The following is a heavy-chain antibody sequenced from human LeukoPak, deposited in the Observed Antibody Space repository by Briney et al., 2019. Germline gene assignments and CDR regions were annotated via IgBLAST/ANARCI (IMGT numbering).Heavy chain of an antibody. Sequence: GGSLRLSCAASGFTFSNYWMSWVRQAPGKGLEWVAVISYDGSNKYYADSVKGRFTISRDNSKNTLYLQMNSLRAEDTAVYYCAREFRDIVVVPAARRGFDPWGQGTLVTVSS. D-gene: IGHD2-2*01. J-gene: IGHJ5*02. CDR1: GFTFSNYW. CDR3: AREFRDIVVVPAARRGFDP. V-gene: IGHV3-30-3*01. CDR2: ISYDGSNK.